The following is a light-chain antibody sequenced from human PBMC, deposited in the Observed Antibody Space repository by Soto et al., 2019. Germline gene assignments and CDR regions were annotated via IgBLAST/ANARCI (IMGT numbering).Light chain of an antibody. CDR2: EVS. J-gene: IGLJ1*01. CDR3: SSYTSSSTLV. V-gene: IGLV2-14*01. CDR1: SSDVGAYNF. Sequence: QSVLTQPASVSGSPGQSITISCTGTSSDVGAYNFVSWHQQHPGKAPKLMIYEVSNRPSGVSNRFSGSKSGNTASLTISGLQAEDEADYYCSSYTSSSTLVFGTGTKVTVL.